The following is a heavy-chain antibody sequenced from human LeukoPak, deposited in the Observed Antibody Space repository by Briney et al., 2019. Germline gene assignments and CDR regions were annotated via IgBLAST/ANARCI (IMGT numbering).Heavy chain of an antibody. CDR3: ARQHCSGGDCYLFD. J-gene: IGHJ4*02. CDR2: IWYDGNNK. D-gene: IGHD2-15*01. Sequence: GGSLRLSCAASGFTFSSYGMHWVRQAPGKGLEWVALIWYDGNNKYYADSVKGRFTISRDNSKNTLYLQLNSLRAEDTAVYYCARQHCSGGDCYLFDWGQGTLVTVSS. CDR1: GFTFSSYG. V-gene: IGHV3-33*01.